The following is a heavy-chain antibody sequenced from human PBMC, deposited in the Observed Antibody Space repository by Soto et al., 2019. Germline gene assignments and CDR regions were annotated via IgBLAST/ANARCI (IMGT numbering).Heavy chain of an antibody. CDR2: IKQDGSEK. CDR1: GVTCSSYG. D-gene: IGHD3-9*01. J-gene: IGHJ6*02. CDR3: ARSQLRYFDWLPDVNYYYYGMDV. V-gene: IGHV3-7*05. Sequence: GGSLRLSCAASGVTCSSYGMSWVRQAPGKGLEWVANIKQDGSEKYYVDSLKGRFTISRDNAKNSLYLQMNSLRAEDTAVYYCARSQLRYFDWLPDVNYYYYGMDVWGQGTTVTVSS.